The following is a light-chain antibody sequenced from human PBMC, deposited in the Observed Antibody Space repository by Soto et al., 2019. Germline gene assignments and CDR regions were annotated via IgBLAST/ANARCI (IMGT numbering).Light chain of an antibody. CDR1: SSNIGGNT. Sequence: QSVLAQPPSASGTPGQRVTFSCSGSSSNIGGNTVSWFQHLPRTAPKLLIFSNSQRPSGVPDRFSGAKSGTSASLAISGLQSEDEANYYCATWDAGMSAYVVGAGTKVTV. V-gene: IGLV1-44*01. CDR2: SNS. CDR3: ATWDAGMSAYV. J-gene: IGLJ1*01.